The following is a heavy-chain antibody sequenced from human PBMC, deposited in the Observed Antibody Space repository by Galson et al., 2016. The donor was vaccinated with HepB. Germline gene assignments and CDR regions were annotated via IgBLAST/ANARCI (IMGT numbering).Heavy chain of an antibody. CDR2: ISSGSSYT. V-gene: IGHV3-11*06. Sequence: SLRLSCAASGFTFSDYYMSWVRQAPGKGLEWVSYISSGSSYTNYADSVKGRFTISRDNAKNSLYLQINSLRAEDTAVYYCARTPWNYYDRSQTLDYWGQGTLVTVSS. D-gene: IGHD3-22*01. CDR1: GFTFSDYY. CDR3: ARTPWNYYDRSQTLDY. J-gene: IGHJ4*02.